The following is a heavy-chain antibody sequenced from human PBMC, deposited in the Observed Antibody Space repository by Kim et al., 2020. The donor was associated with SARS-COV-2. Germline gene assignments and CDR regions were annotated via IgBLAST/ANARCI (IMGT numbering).Heavy chain of an antibody. CDR1: GYTFSSYY. CDR2: INPSSGST. D-gene: IGHD3-10*01. V-gene: IGHV1-46*01. Sequence: ASVKVSCKASGYTFSSYYMYWVRQAPGQGLEWMGMINPSSGSTSNAQRFQGRVSMTGDTSTSTVYMELRSLRSEDTAVYYCARDRQPYGSGDYYKNLSLDPGGRGTLVTVSS. CDR3: ARDRQPYGSGDYYKNLSLDP. J-gene: IGHJ2*01.